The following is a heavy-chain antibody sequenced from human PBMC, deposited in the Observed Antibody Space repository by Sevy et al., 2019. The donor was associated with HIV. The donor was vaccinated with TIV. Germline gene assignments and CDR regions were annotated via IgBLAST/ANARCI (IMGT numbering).Heavy chain of an antibody. J-gene: IGHJ3*01. V-gene: IGHV3-21*01. CDR2: IISSSRYI. D-gene: IGHD3-3*01. Sequence: GGSLRLSCAASGFTFSSYSMNWVRQAPGKGLEWVSSIISSSRYIYYPDSVRGRFTISRDNAKNSLYLQMNRLRAEDTAVYYCARAGVVIEKDAFDFWGQGTMVTVSS. CDR1: GFTFSSYS. CDR3: ARAGVVIEKDAFDF.